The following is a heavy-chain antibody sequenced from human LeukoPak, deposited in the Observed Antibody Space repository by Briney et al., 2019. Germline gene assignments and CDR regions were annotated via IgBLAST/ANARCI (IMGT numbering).Heavy chain of an antibody. D-gene: IGHD3-10*01. J-gene: IGHJ4*02. Sequence: GGSLRLSCAASGFTFSSYSMNWVRQAPGKGLEWVSDISSSSSTIYYADSVKGRFTISRDNAKNSLYLQMNSLRAEDTAVYYCARGSLWFGELGYWGQGTLVTVSS. CDR3: ARGSLWFGELGY. CDR1: GFTFSSYS. CDR2: ISSSSSTI. V-gene: IGHV3-48*01.